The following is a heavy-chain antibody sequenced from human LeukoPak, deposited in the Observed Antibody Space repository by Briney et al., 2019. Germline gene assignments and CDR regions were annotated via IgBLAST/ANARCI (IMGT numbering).Heavy chain of an antibody. CDR3: ARKSALIVVSGTIGMDV. CDR1: GFTVSKTY. J-gene: IGHJ6*02. D-gene: IGHD6-19*01. CDR2: IDDADST. Sequence: GGSLRLSCAASGFTVSKTYMTWVRQAPGKGLEWVSHIDDADSTHYADSVKGRFTISRDNSKNTLFLQVNSLRAEDTAVYYCARKSALIVVSGTIGMDVWGQGTTVTVSS. V-gene: IGHV3-53*01.